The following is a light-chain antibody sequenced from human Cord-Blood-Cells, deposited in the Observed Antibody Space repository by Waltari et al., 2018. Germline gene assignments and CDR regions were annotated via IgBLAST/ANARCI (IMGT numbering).Light chain of an antibody. Sequence: DIQMTQTPSSLSASVGDRLTITCRARQSISSYLNWYQQKPGKAPQLLMYAAFSLQSGVPVRFSGSGSETDCTFTIIRRQTQEFATYYRQQSYSTPRTVGQLTKVYIK. J-gene: IGKJ1*01. V-gene: IGKV1-39*01. CDR3: QQSYSTPRT. CDR2: AAF. CDR1: QSISSY.